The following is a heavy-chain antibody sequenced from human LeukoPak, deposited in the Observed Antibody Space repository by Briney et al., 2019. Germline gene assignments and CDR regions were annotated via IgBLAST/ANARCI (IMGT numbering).Heavy chain of an antibody. D-gene: IGHD3-9*01. CDR2: ISGSGGST. CDR1: GFTFSSYA. CDR3: AKPILTAFGYFDY. J-gene: IGHJ4*02. V-gene: IGHV3-23*01. Sequence: GGSLRLSCAAPGFTFSSYAMSWVRQAPGKGLERVSAISGSGGSTFYADSVKGRFTISRDNSKNTLYLQMNSLRAEDTAVYYCAKPILTAFGYFDYWGQGTLVTVSS.